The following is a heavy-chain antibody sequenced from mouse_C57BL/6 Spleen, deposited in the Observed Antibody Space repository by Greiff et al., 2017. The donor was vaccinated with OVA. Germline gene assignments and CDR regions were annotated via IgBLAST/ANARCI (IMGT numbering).Heavy chain of an antibody. CDR3: ARMEAVRYEAMDY. J-gene: IGHJ4*01. V-gene: IGHV1-37*01. CDR1: GYSFTGYF. Sequence: EVQRVESGPELVKPGASVKISCKASGYSFTGYFMNWVKQSHGKSLEWIGRINPYNGDTFYNQKFKGKATLTVDKSSSTAHLELLSLTSGDFAVYYFARMEAVRYEAMDYWGQGTTVTVSS. CDR2: INPYNGDT. D-gene: IGHD2-12*01.